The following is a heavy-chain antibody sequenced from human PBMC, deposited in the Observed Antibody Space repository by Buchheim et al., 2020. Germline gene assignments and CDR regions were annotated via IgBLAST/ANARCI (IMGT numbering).Heavy chain of an antibody. V-gene: IGHV4-39*01. Sequence: QLQLQESGPGLVKPSETLSLTCTVSGGSISSSSYYWGWIRQPPGKGLEWIGNIYYSGSTYYNPSLKSRVTISVDTSKKQFSLKLSSVTAADTAVYYCAKTTVNSYYYYYGMDVWGQGTT. J-gene: IGHJ6*02. D-gene: IGHD4-17*01. CDR3: AKTTVNSYYYYYGMDV. CDR1: GGSISSSSYY. CDR2: IYYSGST.